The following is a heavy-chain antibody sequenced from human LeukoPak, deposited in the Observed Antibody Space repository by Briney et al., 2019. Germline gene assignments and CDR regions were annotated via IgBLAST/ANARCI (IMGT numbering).Heavy chain of an antibody. CDR1: RGTFSSYA. CDR2: IIPIFGTA. D-gene: IGHD6-13*01. CDR3: ARGPGAAVPGNWFDP. Sequence: ASVKVSCKASRGTFSSYAISWVRQAPGQGLEWMGGIIPIFGTANYAQKFQGRVTITADESTSTAYMELSSLRSEDTAVYYCARGPGAAVPGNWFDPWGQGTLVTVSS. V-gene: IGHV1-69*13. J-gene: IGHJ5*02.